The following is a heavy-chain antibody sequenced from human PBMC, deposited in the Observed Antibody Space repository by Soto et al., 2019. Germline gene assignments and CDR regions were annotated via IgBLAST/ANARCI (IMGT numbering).Heavy chain of an antibody. V-gene: IGHV3-30-3*01. J-gene: IGHJ4*02. CDR2: ISYDGSNK. Sequence: QVQLVESGGGVVQPGRSLRLSCAASGFTFSSYAMHWVRQAPGKGLEWVAVISYDGSNKYYADSVKGRFTISRDNSKNTLYLQMNSLRAEDTAVYYCARAYCSGGSCSPFEWGQGTLVTVSS. D-gene: IGHD2-15*01. CDR1: GFTFSSYA. CDR3: ARAYCSGGSCSPFE.